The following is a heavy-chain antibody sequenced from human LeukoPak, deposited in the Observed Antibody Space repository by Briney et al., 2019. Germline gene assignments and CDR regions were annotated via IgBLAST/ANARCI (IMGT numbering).Heavy chain of an antibody. Sequence: GGSLRLSCAASGFTFSSYVMHWVRQAPGKGLEWLAFIRYDGSNTYYADSVKGRFTVSRDDSKNTLYLQMNSLRGDDTAVYYCAKDGTSYYYIYYWGQGTLVTVSS. D-gene: IGHD2/OR15-2a*01. CDR3: AKDGTSYYYIYY. CDR1: GFTFSSYV. J-gene: IGHJ4*02. CDR2: IRYDGSNT. V-gene: IGHV3-30*02.